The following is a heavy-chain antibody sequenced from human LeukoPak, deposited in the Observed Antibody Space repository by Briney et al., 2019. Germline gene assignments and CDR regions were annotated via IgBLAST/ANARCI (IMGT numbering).Heavy chain of an antibody. CDR2: ISAYNGNT. CDR3: ARDGFVGATGGSDKQPYQDAFDI. CDR1: DYTFTSYG. J-gene: IGHJ3*02. Sequence: ASVKVSCKASDYTFTSYGISWVRQAPGQGLEWMGWISAYNGNTNYAQKHQGRVTMTTDTSTSTAYMELRSLRSDDTAVYYCARDGFVGATGGSDKQPYQDAFDIWGQGTMVTVSS. D-gene: IGHD1-26*01. V-gene: IGHV1-18*01.